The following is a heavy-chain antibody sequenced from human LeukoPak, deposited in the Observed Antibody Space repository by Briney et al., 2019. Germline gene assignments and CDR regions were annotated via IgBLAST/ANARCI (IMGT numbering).Heavy chain of an antibody. CDR2: ISGGGGST. CDR1: GFTFSSYA. D-gene: IGHD5-18*01. V-gene: IGHV3-23*01. Sequence: GGSLRLSCAASGFTFSSYAMSWVRQAPGKGLEWVSAISGGGGSTYYADSVKGRFTISRDNSKNTLYLQMNSLRAEDTAVYYCAKDRNSGAMVKGDYWGQGTLVTVSS. J-gene: IGHJ4*02. CDR3: AKDRNSGAMVKGDY.